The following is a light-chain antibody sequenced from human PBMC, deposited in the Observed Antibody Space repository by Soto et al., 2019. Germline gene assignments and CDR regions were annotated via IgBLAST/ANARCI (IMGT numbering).Light chain of an antibody. Sequence: DLVMTQSPLSLPVTPGEPASISCRSSQSLLHNNGYNYLDWYLQKPGQCPQLLIYLGSNRASGVPDRFSGSGSGTDFTLKISRVEAEDVGVYYCMQALQTPYTFGQGTKLEIK. CDR3: MQALQTPYT. CDR2: LGS. V-gene: IGKV2-28*01. J-gene: IGKJ2*01. CDR1: QSLLHNNGYNY.